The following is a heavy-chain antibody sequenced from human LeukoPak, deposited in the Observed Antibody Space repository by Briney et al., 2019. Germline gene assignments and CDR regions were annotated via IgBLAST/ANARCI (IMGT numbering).Heavy chain of an antibody. Sequence: GSSVKVSCKASGGTFSSYAISWVRQAPGQRLEWMGRIIPILGIANYAQKFQGRVTITADKSTSTAYMELSSLRSEDTAVYYCAREGPSKYCSSTSCYRGGADYYYGMDVWGQGTTVTVSS. CDR1: GGTFSSYA. V-gene: IGHV1-69*04. J-gene: IGHJ6*02. CDR3: AREGPSKYCSSTSCYRGGADYYYGMDV. CDR2: IIPILGIA. D-gene: IGHD2-2*01.